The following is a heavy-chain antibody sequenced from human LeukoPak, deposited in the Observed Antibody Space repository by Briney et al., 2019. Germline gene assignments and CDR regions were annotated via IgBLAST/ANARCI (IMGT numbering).Heavy chain of an antibody. V-gene: IGHV4-59*01. CDR3: ARNMVRGVVFDY. Sequence: SETLSLTCTVSGDSISSYYWSWIRQPPGKGLEWIGYIYYSGSTNYNPSLKSRVTISVDTSKNQFSLKLSSVTAADTAVYYCARNMVRGVVFDYWGQGTLVTVSS. CDR2: IYYSGST. J-gene: IGHJ4*02. CDR1: GDSISSYY. D-gene: IGHD3-10*01.